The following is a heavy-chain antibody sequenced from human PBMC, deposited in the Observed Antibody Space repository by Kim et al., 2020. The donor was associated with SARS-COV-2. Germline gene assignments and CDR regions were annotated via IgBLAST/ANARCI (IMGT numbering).Heavy chain of an antibody. D-gene: IGHD3-3*01. V-gene: IGHV3-30*03. CDR2: ISYDGSNK. CDR1: GFTFSSYD. CDR3: AQGGKGFLDLYYYYGMDV. J-gene: IGHJ6*02. Sequence: GGSLRLSCAASGFTFSSYDMHWVRQAPGKGLEWVAVISYDGSNKYYVDSVKGRFTISRDNSKNTLYLQMNSLRAEDTAVYYCAQGGKGFLDLYYYYGMDVWGQGTTVTVSS.